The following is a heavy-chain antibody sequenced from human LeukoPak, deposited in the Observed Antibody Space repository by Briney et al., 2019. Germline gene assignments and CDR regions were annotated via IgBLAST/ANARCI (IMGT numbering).Heavy chain of an antibody. V-gene: IGHV4-4*07. CDR2: IYTSGST. CDR1: GGSISSYY. Sequence: PSETLSLTSTVSGGSISSYYWSWIRQPAGKGLEWIGRIYTSGSTNYNPSLKSRVTMSVDTSKNQFSLKLSSVTAADTAVYYCARVCGGGGCDHYYYGMDVWGQGTTVAVSS. D-gene: IGHD2-21*01. CDR3: ARVCGGGGCDHYYYGMDV. J-gene: IGHJ6*02.